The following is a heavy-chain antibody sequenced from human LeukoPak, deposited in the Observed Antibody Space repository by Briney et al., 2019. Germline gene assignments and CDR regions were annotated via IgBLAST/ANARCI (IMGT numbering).Heavy chain of an antibody. V-gene: IGHV4-59*08. CDR2: IYYSGST. Sequence: SETLSLTCTVSGGSISSYYWSWIRQPPGKGLEWIGYIYYSGSTNYNPSLKSRVTISVDTSKNQFSLKLSSVTAADTAVYYCARHLDYYDSSGYYGIWYFDLWGRGTLVTVPS. CDR3: ARHLDYYDSSGYYGIWYFDL. CDR1: GGSISSYY. J-gene: IGHJ2*01. D-gene: IGHD3-22*01.